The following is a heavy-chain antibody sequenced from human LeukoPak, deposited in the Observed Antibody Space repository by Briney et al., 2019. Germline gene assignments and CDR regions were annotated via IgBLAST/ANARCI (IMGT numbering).Heavy chain of an antibody. CDR1: GGSISTSAFY. D-gene: IGHD3-9*01. CDR2: IYDSGNE. V-gene: IGHV4-39*07. J-gene: IGHJ5*02. Sequence: SETLSLTCTVSGGSISTSAFYWGWIRQPPGKGLEWIGSIYDSGNEFYNPSLKSRVTISADTSKNQFSLKLSSVTAADTAVYYCARGGYFDWLLNGREGWFDPWGQGTLVTVSS. CDR3: ARGGYFDWLLNGREGWFDP.